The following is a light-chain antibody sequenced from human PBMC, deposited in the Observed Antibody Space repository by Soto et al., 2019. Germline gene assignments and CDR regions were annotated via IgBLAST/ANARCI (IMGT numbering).Light chain of an antibody. CDR1: QSVTSSY. CDR3: QQYGSSIT. CDR2: GAS. V-gene: IGKV3-20*01. J-gene: IGKJ5*01. Sequence: EIVLTQSPGTLSLSPGERATLSCRASQSVTSSYLAWYQQKPGHAPRLLIYGASSRATGIPDRFSGSGSGTDFTLTIRRMAPEDFAVYYCQQYGSSITFGQGTRLE.